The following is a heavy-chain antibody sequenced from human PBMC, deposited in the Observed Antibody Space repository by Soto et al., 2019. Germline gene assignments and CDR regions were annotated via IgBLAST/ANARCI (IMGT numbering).Heavy chain of an antibody. D-gene: IGHD3-10*01. CDR3: VGDLRYYGSGSQPMDI. V-gene: IGHV3-74*01. CDR2: ISSDGSSA. CDR1: GFTFSSYW. J-gene: IGHJ6*04. Sequence: GGSLRLSCAASGFTFSSYWMHWVRQAPGKGLVWVSRISSDGSSATYADSVKGRFTISRDNAKNTLYLQMNSLRAEDTALYFCVGDLRYYGSGSQPMDIWGKGTTVTVSS.